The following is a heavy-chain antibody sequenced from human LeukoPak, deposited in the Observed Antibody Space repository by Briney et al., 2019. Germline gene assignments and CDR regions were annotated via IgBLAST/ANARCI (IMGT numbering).Heavy chain of an antibody. CDR2: IWYDGSNK. V-gene: IGHV3-33*06. Sequence: GRSLRLSCAASGFTFSSYGMHWVRQAPGKGLEWVAVIWYDGSNKYYADSVKGRFTISRDNSKNTLYLQMNSLRAEDTAVYYCAKGKGIAVGHFSFDYWGQGTPVTVSS. CDR3: AKGKGIAVGHFSFDY. CDR1: GFTFSSYG. D-gene: IGHD6-19*01. J-gene: IGHJ4*02.